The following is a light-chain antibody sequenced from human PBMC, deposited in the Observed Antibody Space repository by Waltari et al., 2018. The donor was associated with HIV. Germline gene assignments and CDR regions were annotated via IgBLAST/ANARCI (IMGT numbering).Light chain of an antibody. J-gene: IGLJ2*01. CDR1: KLGDKH. CDR2: QDR. Sequence: SYEVTQPPSVSVSPGQTASITCSGDKLGDKHACWYQQKPGQSPVLVNYQDRKRPSGLPEGVAGSNSGNAATLTSGGTQAMDEADYYCQAWDSSTVVFGGGNKLTVL. CDR3: QAWDSSTVV. V-gene: IGLV3-1*01.